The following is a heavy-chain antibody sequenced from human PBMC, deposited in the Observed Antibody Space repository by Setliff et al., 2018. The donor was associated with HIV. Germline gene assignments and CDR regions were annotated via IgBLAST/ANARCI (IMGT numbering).Heavy chain of an antibody. CDR2: INDDGNKK. V-gene: IGHV3-7*03. J-gene: IGHJ5*02. Sequence: GESLKISCAASGFVFSDFWMSWARQAPGKGLEWVANINDDGNKKWYVGSARGRFTISRDNAKNSLFLQMNSLRVDDTAVYYCAALSVRTNPVYGVISTRFDPWGQGSLVTVS. CDR3: AALSVRTNPVYGVISTRFDP. CDR1: GFVFSDFW. D-gene: IGHD2-8*01.